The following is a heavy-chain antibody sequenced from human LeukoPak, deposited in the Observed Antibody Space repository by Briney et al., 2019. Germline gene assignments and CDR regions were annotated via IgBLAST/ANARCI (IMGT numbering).Heavy chain of an antibody. CDR3: ARASDFWSGYFFDY. Sequence: GGSLRLSCAASGFTFSSYAMHWVRQAPGKGLEYVSAISSNGGSTDYADSVKGRFTISRDNSKNTLSLQMGRLRAEDMAVYYCARASDFWSGYFFDYWGQGTLVTVSS. V-gene: IGHV3-64*02. CDR2: ISSNGGST. CDR1: GFTFSSYA. J-gene: IGHJ4*02. D-gene: IGHD3-3*01.